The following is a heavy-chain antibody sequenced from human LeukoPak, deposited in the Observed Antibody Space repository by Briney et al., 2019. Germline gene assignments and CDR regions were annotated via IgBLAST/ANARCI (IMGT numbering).Heavy chain of an antibody. CDR2: ISSSSSYI. V-gene: IGHV3-21*01. CDR1: GFTFGSYS. Sequence: GGSLRLSCAASGFTFGSYSMNWVRQAPGKGLEWVSSISSSSSYIYYADSVKGRFTISRDNAKNSLYLQMNSLRAEDTAVYYCARVLGIAVAGADYWGQGTLVTVSS. CDR3: ARVLGIAVAGADY. D-gene: IGHD6-19*01. J-gene: IGHJ4*02.